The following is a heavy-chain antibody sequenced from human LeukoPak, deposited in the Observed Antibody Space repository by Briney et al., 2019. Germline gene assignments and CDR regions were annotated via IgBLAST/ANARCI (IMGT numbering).Heavy chain of an antibody. V-gene: IGHV4-4*07. CDR2: IYTSGST. J-gene: IGHJ4*02. CDR3: ARDRGIAAAGSIVIFDY. CDR1: GRSISSYY. D-gene: IGHD6-13*01. Sequence: PSETLSLTCTVSGRSISSYYWSSIPQPAAKGLECIGRIYTSGSTNYNPSLKSRVTMSVDTSKNQFSLKLSSVTAADTAVYYCARDRGIAAAGSIVIFDYWGQGTLVTVSS.